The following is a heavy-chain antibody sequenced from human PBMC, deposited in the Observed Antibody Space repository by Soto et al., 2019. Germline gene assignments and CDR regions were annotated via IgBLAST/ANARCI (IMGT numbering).Heavy chain of an antibody. Sequence: EVHLVESGGRLVQPGGSLRLSCAASGFRFSDYSMNWVRQAPGRGLEWVSYISSSSFTIHYADSVEGRFAISRDNAKNSLYLQMNSLRVEDTAVYYCARDYNDFCSGHVDYWGQGALVTVSS. CDR3: ARDYNDFCSGHVDY. J-gene: IGHJ4*02. CDR2: ISSSSFTI. CDR1: GFRFSDYS. V-gene: IGHV3-48*01. D-gene: IGHD3-3*01.